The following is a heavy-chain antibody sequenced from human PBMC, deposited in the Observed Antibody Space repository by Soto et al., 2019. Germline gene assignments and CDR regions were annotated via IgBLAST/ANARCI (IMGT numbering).Heavy chain of an antibody. D-gene: IGHD3-22*01. V-gene: IGHV1-69*13. CDR2: IIPIFGTA. Sequence: SVKVSCKASGGTFSSYAISWVRQAPGQGLEWMGGIIPIFGTANYAQKFQGRVTITADESTSTAYMELSSLRSEDTAVYYCAQGLTYYYDSSGYFDIWGQGTMVTVSS. CDR3: AQGLTYYYDSSGYFDI. CDR1: GGTFSSYA. J-gene: IGHJ3*02.